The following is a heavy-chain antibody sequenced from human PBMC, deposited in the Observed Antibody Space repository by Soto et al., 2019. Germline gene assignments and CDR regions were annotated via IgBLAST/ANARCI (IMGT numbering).Heavy chain of an antibody. D-gene: IGHD1-26*01. J-gene: IGHJ4*02. CDR1: GFTFSSYA. V-gene: IGHV3-23*01. Sequence: EVQLLESGGGLVQPGGSLRLSCAASGFTFSSYAMSWVRQAPGKGLEWVSAISGSGGDTYYADSVKGRFTISRDNSKNTLYLQMNSLRAEDTAVYYCAKSPKVGSYYFDYWGQGTLVTVSS. CDR3: AKSPKVGSYYFDY. CDR2: ISGSGGDT.